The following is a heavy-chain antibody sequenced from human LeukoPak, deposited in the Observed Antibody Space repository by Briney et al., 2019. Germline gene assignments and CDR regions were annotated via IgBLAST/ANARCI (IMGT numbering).Heavy chain of an antibody. D-gene: IGHD6-13*01. V-gene: IGHV3-33*06. Sequence: QPGRSLILSRAASGFTFSNFGMHWVRQAPGRGLEWVAVVWNDGSNQYYVDSVKGRFTISRDNSRNMLYLQMNSLRAEDTAVYYCVKEAVRAAGSYFDYWGQGTLVTVSS. CDR2: VWNDGSNQ. CDR1: GFTFSNFG. CDR3: VKEAVRAAGSYFDY. J-gene: IGHJ4*02.